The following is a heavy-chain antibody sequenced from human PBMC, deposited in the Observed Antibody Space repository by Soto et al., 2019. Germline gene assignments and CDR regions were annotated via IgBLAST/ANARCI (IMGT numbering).Heavy chain of an antibody. CDR1: GGSSSISSHY. Sequence: PSVTLCLTCPVAGGSSSISSHYLGGIHQPPGKWLEWIGSIYYSGSTYYNPSLKSRVTISVDTSKNQFSLKLSSVTAADTAVYYCARSPYSSGGHAWWFDPWGQGTLVTVSS. CDR2: IYYSGST. CDR3: ARSPYSSGGHAWWFDP. J-gene: IGHJ5*02. V-gene: IGHV4-39*01. D-gene: IGHD6-19*01.